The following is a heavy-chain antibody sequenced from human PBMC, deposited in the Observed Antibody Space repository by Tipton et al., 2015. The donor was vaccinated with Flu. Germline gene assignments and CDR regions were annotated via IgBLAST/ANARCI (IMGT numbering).Heavy chain of an antibody. Sequence: QVQLVQSGAEVKKPGASVKLSCKASGYSFTSYEITWVRQAPGQGLELVGWISGYNGNTKYTQKFQGRVTMTADTPTTTAFMELTSLTSADTAMYYCARKEENGAYVYFDYWGQGTIVTVSS. J-gene: IGHJ4*02. V-gene: IGHV1-18*01. CDR2: ISGYNGNT. D-gene: IGHD4-17*01. CDR3: ARKEENGAYVYFDY. CDR1: GYSFTSYE.